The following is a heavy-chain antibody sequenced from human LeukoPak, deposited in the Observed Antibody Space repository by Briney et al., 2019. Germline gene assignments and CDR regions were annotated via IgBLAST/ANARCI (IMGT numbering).Heavy chain of an antibody. V-gene: IGHV3-48*03. D-gene: IGHD3-9*01. CDR1: GFTFSSYS. CDR2: ISSSGSNI. CDR3: ARTAFDWSRVGGNWFDP. J-gene: IGHJ5*02. Sequence: GGSLRLSCAASGFTFSSYSLNWVRQAPGKGLEWISYISSSGSNIDYADSVKGRFTISRDNGKNSLFLQMNSLRAEDTAVYYCARTAFDWSRVGGNWFDPWGQGTLVTVSS.